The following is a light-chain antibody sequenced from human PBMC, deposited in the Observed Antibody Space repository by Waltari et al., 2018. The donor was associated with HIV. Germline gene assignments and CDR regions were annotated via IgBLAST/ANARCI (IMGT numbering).Light chain of an antibody. Sequence: SVLTQPPSVSGTPGQEISISCSGNNSNIGAGYDVHWYRQSPGTAPKLVLYGARIRSAGTPDRFSCSRSGNSVSLDITGLRAEDEGDYYCQSYDKSLSGLWVFGGGTKLTVL. CDR3: QSYDKSLSGLWV. J-gene: IGLJ3*02. CDR2: GAR. CDR1: NSNIGAGYD. V-gene: IGLV1-40*01.